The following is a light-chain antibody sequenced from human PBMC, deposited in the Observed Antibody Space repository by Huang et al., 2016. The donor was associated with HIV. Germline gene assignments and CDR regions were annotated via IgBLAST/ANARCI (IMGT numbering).Light chain of an antibody. J-gene: IGKJ3*01. CDR3: QQANSPFT. V-gene: IGKV1-12*01. CDR1: QDLSNW. CDR2: AAS. Sequence: DIQMTQSPSSVSASVGDRVTITCRASQDLSNWLAWYQQKPGKAPKLLIYAASSLQSGISSRFRGSGSGTALTLTINSLQPEDFATYYCQQANSPFTFGPGTKVDVK.